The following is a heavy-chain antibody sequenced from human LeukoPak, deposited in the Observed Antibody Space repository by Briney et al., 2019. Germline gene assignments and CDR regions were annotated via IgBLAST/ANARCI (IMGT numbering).Heavy chain of an antibody. J-gene: IGHJ3*02. Sequence: SGTLSLTCTVSGGSISTTNWWTWVRPSPGKGLEWIREIYHSGRTNYSPALNSRVKISVDKANNQFSLKLSSVTGADTAVYYCARDLRINKGRGVMISVAFDIWGQGTMVTVSS. CDR3: ARDLRINKGRGVMISVAFDI. D-gene: IGHD3-10*01. CDR1: GGSISTTNW. V-gene: IGHV4-4*02. CDR2: IYHSGRT.